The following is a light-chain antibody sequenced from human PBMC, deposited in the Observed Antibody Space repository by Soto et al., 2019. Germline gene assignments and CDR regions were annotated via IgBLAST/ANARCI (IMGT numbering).Light chain of an antibody. CDR1: QSLSVSY. Sequence: PGDRATLSCRASQSLSVSYIAWYQQKPGQAPRLLIYSTSTRAAGIPDRFTGRGSGTHFTLAISRLEPEDFAVYYCHQFGGSPQTFGHGTTVEV. V-gene: IGKV3-20*01. CDR2: STS. J-gene: IGKJ1*01. CDR3: HQFGGSPQT.